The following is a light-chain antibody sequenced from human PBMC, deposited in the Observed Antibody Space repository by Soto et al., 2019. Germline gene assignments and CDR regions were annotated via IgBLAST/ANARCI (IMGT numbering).Light chain of an antibody. J-gene: IGLJ2*01. CDR1: ISNIGAGYD. V-gene: IGLV1-40*01. CDR3: QSYDSSLSGSEV. Sequence: QAVVTQPPSVSGAPGQRVTISCTWSISNIGAGYDVHWYQQLPGTAPKLLIYGNSNRPSGVPDRFSGSKSGTSASLAITGLQAEDEADYYCQSYDSSLSGSEVFGGGTQLTVL. CDR2: GNS.